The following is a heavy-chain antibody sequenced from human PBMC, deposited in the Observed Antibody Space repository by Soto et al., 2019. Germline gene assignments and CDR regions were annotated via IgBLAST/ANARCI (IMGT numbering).Heavy chain of an antibody. J-gene: IGHJ5*02. Sequence: PSETLSLTCAVSGGSISSGGYSWSWIRQPPGKGLEWIGYIYHSGSTYYNPSLKSRVTISVDRSKNQFSLKLSSVTAADTAVYYCARGSPNWFDPWGQGTLVTVS. CDR1: GGSISSGGYS. V-gene: IGHV4-30-2*01. D-gene: IGHD1-26*01. CDR3: ARGSPNWFDP. CDR2: IYHSGST.